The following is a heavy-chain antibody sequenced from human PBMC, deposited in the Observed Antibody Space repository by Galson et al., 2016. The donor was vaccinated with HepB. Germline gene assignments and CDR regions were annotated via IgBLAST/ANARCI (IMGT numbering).Heavy chain of an antibody. V-gene: IGHV5-51*01. CDR2: IYSGDSDT. Sequence: QSGAEVKKPGESLRISCKTSGYSFSNYWIAWVRQMPGKGLEWMGIIYSGDSDTRYSPSFQGQVTISADKSIRTSYLQWTRLKASDTAMYYCARKGNFDTLYYGLDVWGPGTMVAVSS. J-gene: IGHJ6*02. CDR3: ARKGNFDTLYYGLDV. CDR1: GYSFSNYW. D-gene: IGHD3-22*01.